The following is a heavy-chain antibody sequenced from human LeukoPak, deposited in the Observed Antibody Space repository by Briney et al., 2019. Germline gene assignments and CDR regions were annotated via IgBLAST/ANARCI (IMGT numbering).Heavy chain of an antibody. Sequence: GGSLRRSCAASGFTFSSYSMNWVRQAPGKGLEWVSAISGSGGSTYYADSVKGRFTISRDNSKNTLYLQMNSLRAEDTAVYYCAKDRIDSGGVLSPPMGVIDAFDIWGQGTMVTVSS. J-gene: IGHJ3*02. V-gene: IGHV3-23*01. D-gene: IGHD2-21*01. CDR2: ISGSGGST. CDR1: GFTFSSYS. CDR3: AKDRIDSGGVLSPPMGVIDAFDI.